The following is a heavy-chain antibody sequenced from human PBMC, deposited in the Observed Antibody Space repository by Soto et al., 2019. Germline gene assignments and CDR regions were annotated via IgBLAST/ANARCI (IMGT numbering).Heavy chain of an antibody. D-gene: IGHD5-12*01. J-gene: IGHJ4*02. CDR1: GFSLATHSVG. Sequence: QVTLKESGPTLAQPTQSLTLTCTFSGFSLATHSVGVGWVRQPPGEALEWLALISWNDDNRYSPSLKSNLTTAKNTSKNQVVLTMANMDPVGTATYNCAHARLLWVGGYFGYWGKGILVAVAS. CDR2: ISWNDDN. CDR3: AHARLLWVGGYFGY. V-gene: IGHV2-5*01.